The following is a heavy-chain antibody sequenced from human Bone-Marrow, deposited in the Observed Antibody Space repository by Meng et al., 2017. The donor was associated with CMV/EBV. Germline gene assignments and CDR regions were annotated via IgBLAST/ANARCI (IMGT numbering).Heavy chain of an antibody. D-gene: IGHD3-22*01. Sequence: GESLKISCSASGFTFSSYGMHWVRQAPGKGLEWVAVISYDGSNKYYADSVKGRFTISRDNSKNTLYLQMNSLRAEDKAVYYCATEFGSGYYFDYFDYWGQGTLVTVSS. V-gene: IGHV3-30*19. J-gene: IGHJ4*02. CDR1: GFTFSSYG. CDR3: ATEFGSGYYFDYFDY. CDR2: ISYDGSNK.